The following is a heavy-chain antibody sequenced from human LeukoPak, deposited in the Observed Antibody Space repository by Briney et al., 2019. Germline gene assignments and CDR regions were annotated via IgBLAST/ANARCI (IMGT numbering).Heavy chain of an antibody. CDR1: GLTFSTYA. V-gene: IGHV3-64D*06. D-gene: IGHD2-2*01. Sequence: HAGGSLRLSCTVSGLTFSTYAMHWVRQAPGKGLEYVAAIGTNGISRYYADAVRDRFIISRDNSKNTLYLQMTSLRAEDTAVYYCVKGSQVVYSPAFDYWGQGTLVTVSS. CDR2: IGTNGISR. CDR3: VKGSQVVYSPAFDY. J-gene: IGHJ4*02.